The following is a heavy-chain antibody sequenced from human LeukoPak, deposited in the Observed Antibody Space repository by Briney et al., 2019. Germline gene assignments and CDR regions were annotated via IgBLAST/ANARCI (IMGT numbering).Heavy chain of an antibody. CDR1: GYTFTSYG. V-gene: IGHV1-18*01. CDR2: ISAYNGNT. CDR3: ARAAIPDPRRDGYNWGFDP. Sequence: ASVKVSCKASGYTFTSYGISWVRQAPGQGLEWMGWISAYNGNTNYAQKLQGRVTMTTDTSTSTAYMELRSLRSDDTAVYYCARAAIPDPRRDGYNWGFDPWGQGTLVTVSS. J-gene: IGHJ5*02. D-gene: IGHD5-24*01.